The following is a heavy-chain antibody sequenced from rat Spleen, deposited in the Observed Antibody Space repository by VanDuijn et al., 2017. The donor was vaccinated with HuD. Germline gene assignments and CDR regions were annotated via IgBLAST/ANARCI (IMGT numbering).Heavy chain of an antibody. CDR3: ARSMMVHYFDY. CDR1: GRTFSDYY. Sequence: EVKLVESDGGLVQPGRSLKLSCAASGRTFSDYYMAWVRQAPTKGLEWVAYISTGGTTTYYRDSVKGRFAISRDNAKSTLYLQMDSLRSEDTATYYCARSMMVHYFDYWGQGVMVAVSS. CDR2: ISTGGTTT. J-gene: IGHJ2*01. D-gene: IGHD1-12*02. V-gene: IGHV5-25*01.